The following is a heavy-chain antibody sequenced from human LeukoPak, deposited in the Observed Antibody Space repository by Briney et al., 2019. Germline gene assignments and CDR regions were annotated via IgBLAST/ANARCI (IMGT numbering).Heavy chain of an antibody. V-gene: IGHV3-74*01. CDR3: ARDPGQQWFDFFDY. J-gene: IGHJ4*02. CDR2: INSDGSST. Sequence: GGSLRLSCAASGFTFSSYWMHWVRQAPGKGLVWVSRINSDGSSTSYADSVKGRFTISRDNTKNTLYLQMSSLRAEDTAVYYCARDPGQQWFDFFDYWGQGTLVTVSS. CDR1: GFTFSSYW. D-gene: IGHD6-19*01.